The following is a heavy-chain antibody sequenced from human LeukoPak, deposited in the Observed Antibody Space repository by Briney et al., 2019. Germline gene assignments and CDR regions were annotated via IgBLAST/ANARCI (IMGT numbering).Heavy chain of an antibody. D-gene: IGHD3-10*01. CDR2: IYSSGST. J-gene: IGHJ4*02. CDR1: GGSISSYY. CDR3: RGVYGSGDY. Sequence: SETLSLTCTVSGGSISSYYWSWTRQPAGKGLEWIGRIYSSGSTNYNPSLKSRVTMSVDTSKNQFSLKLTSVTAADTAVYCARGVYGSGDYWGQGTLVTVSS. V-gene: IGHV4-4*07.